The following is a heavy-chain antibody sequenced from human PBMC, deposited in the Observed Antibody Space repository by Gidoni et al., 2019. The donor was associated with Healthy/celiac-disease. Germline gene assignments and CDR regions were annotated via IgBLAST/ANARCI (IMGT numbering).Heavy chain of an antibody. V-gene: IGHV1-46*01. CDR1: GYTFTSYY. D-gene: IGHD3-22*01. CDR2: INPSGGST. Sequence: QVQLVQSGAEVKKPGASVKVSCKASGYTFTSYYMHWVRQAPGQGLEWMGIINPSGGSTSYAQKFQGRVTMTRDTSTSTVYMELSSLRSEDTAVYYCARVANYYDSSGSGFDYWGQGTLVTVSS. J-gene: IGHJ4*02. CDR3: ARVANYYDSSGSGFDY.